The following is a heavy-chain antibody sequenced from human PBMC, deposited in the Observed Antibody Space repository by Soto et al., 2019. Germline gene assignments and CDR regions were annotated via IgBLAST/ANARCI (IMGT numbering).Heavy chain of an antibody. CDR2: IWYDGSNA. J-gene: IGHJ4*02. CDR3: XXXXGXSTVVSGISQEGYFDS. Sequence: QVQLVESGGGVVQPGRSLRLSCAASGFTFSIFGMHWVRQAPGKGLEWAAIIWYDGSNAYYADSVRGRFTISRDNSKNTXYLQMNSLXXXXXXXXXXXXXXGXSTVVSGISQEGYFDSWGQGTLVTVSS. D-gene: IGHD6-19*01. CDR1: GFTFSIFG. V-gene: IGHV3-33*01.